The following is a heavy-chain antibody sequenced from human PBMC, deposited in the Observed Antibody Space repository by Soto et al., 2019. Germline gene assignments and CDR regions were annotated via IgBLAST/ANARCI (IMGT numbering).Heavy chain of an antibody. D-gene: IGHD4-17*01. CDR3: ARGEEYDYGDDSFDY. CDR2: IYHSGST. CDR1: GGSISSSNW. V-gene: IGHV4-4*02. Sequence: QVQLQESGPGLVKPSGTLSLTCAVSGGSISSSNWWSWVHQPPGKGLEWIGEIYHSGSTNYNPSLKSRVTISVDKSKNPFSLKLSSVTAADTAVYYCARGEEYDYGDDSFDYWGQGTLVTVSS. J-gene: IGHJ4*02.